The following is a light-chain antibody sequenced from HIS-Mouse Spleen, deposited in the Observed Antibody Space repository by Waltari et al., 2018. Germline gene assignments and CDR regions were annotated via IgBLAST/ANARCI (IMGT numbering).Light chain of an antibody. J-gene: IGKJ4*01. CDR3: QQRSNWPLT. V-gene: IGKV3-11*01. CDR2: DAS. CDR1: QSVSSY. Sequence: EIVLTQSPATLSLSPGERATLPFRASQSVSSYLAWYQPKPGQAPRLLIYDASNRAPGIPARFSGSGSGTDFTLTISSLEPEDFAVYYCQQRSNWPLTFGGGTK.